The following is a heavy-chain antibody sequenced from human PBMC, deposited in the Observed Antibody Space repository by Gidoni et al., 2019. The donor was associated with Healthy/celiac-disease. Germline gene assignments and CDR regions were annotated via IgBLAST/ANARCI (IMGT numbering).Heavy chain of an antibody. J-gene: IGHJ3*02. CDR2: ISAYNGNT. D-gene: IGHD3-22*01. CDR3: ARDPGYYDSSGYYPGPTNAFDI. V-gene: IGHV1-18*01. CDR1: GSTCTSYG. Sequence: QVQLVQSGAEVKKPGASVKVSCKASGSTCTSYGISWVRQAPGQGLEWMGWISAYNGNTNYAQKLQGRVTMTTDTSTSTAYMELRSLRSDDTAVYYCARDPGYYDSSGYYPGPTNAFDIWGQGTMVTVSS.